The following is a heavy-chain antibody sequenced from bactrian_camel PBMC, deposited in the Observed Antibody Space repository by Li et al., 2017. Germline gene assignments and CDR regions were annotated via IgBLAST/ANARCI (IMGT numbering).Heavy chain of an antibody. CDR3: AARGGSGGYWGCSPEARDDFGC. J-gene: IGHJ6*01. CDR1: YTGDPHC. Sequence: HVQLVESGGGLVQPGGSLRLSCAASYTGDPHCLAWFRQAPGKEREGVASTDSDGHPRYGDSALGRFTASRDSTTNSLYLQMTNLQPEDTGVYYCAARGGSGGYWGCSPEARDDFGCWGQGTQVTVS. V-gene: IGHV3S26*01. D-gene: IGHD2*01. CDR2: TDSDGHP.